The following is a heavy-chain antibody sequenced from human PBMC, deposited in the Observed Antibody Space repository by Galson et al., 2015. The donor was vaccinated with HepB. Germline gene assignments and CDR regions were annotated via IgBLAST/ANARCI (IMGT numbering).Heavy chain of an antibody. CDR1: GYTLTSYY. CDR2: INPRGVNT. J-gene: IGHJ4*02. V-gene: IGHV1-46*03. D-gene: IGHD5-24*01. CDR3: VRERDDYKKFDY. Sequence: SVKVSCKASGYTLTSYYMHWVRQAPGQGLEWMGLINPRGVNTHNAQNFQGRVTMTRDTSTSTVYMELSSLRSEDTAVYYCVRERDDYKKFDYWGQGTLVTVSS.